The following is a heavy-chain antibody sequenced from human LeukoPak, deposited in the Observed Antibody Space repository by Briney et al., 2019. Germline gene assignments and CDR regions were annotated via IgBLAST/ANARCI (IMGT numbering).Heavy chain of an antibody. V-gene: IGHV4-34*01. Sequence: PSETLSLTCAVYGGSFSGYYWSWIRQPPGKGLEWIGEINHSGSTNYNPSLKSRVTISVDTSKNQFSLKLSSVTAADTAVYYCARLRSGGYWGQGTLVTVSS. CDR2: INHSGST. D-gene: IGHD3-3*01. CDR1: GGSFSGYY. CDR3: ARLRSGGY. J-gene: IGHJ4*02.